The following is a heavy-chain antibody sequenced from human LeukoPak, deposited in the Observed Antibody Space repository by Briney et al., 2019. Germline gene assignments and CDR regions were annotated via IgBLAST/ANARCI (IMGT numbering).Heavy chain of an antibody. V-gene: IGHV3-66*01. CDR2: IYSGSST. D-gene: IGHD6-19*01. CDR1: GFTFGDYA. Sequence: GGSLRLSCTASGFTFGDYAMSWVRRAPGKGLEWVSVIYSGSSTYYADSVKGRFTISRDNSKNTLYLQMNSLRAEDTAVYYCARVIRANSSGFEDWGQGTLVTVSS. CDR3: ARVIRANSSGFED. J-gene: IGHJ4*02.